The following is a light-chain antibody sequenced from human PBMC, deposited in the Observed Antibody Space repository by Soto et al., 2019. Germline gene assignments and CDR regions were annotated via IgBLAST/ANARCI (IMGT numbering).Light chain of an antibody. CDR3: QQYGSSTGT. Sequence: EIVLTQSPGTLSLSPGERATLSCRASQSVSSSYLAWYQQTPGQAPRLLNYGASSRATGIPDRISGSGSGADFTLTISRLEPEDFAVYYCQQYGSSTGTFGQGTKLEIK. CDR2: GAS. V-gene: IGKV3-20*01. J-gene: IGKJ2*01. CDR1: QSVSSSY.